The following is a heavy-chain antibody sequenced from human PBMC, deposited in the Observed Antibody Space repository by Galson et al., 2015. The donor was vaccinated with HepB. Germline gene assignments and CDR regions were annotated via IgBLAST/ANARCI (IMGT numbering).Heavy chain of an antibody. D-gene: IGHD2-2*01. J-gene: IGHJ4*02. CDR3: ARGIVVVPAAPSWDSEGHFDY. CDR2: IYPGDSDT. Sequence: QSGAEVKKPGESLKISCKGSGYSFTSYWIGWVRQMPGKGLEWMGIIYPGDSDTRYSPSFQGQVTISVDKSISTAYLQWSSLKASDTAMYYCARGIVVVPAAPSWDSEGHFDYWGQGTLVTVSS. CDR1: GYSFTSYW. V-gene: IGHV5-51*03.